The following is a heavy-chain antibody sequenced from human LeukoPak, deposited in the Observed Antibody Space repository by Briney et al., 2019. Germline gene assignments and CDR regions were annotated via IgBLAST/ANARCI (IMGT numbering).Heavy chain of an antibody. CDR3: ANYGPLITMVRGVISWFDP. D-gene: IGHD3-10*01. CDR1: GFTFSTYA. J-gene: IGHJ5*02. Sequence: GGSLRLSCAASGFTFSTYAMSWVRQAPGRGLEWVSTISGSSGSTDYADSVKGRFTVSRDNSRNTLYLQMNSLRAEDTAVYYCANYGPLITMVRGVISWFDPWGQGTLVTVSS. V-gene: IGHV3-23*01. CDR2: ISGSSGST.